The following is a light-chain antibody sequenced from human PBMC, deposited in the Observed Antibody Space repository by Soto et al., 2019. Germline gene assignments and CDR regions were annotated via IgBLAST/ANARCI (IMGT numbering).Light chain of an antibody. CDR3: FSYSTSSSLYV. CDR2: HVN. Sequence: QSALTQPASVSGSPGQSITISCSGASSDFGVDNYVSWYQKHPGKAPKLMIYHVNTRPSGISNRFSGSKSGDTASLTISGLQAEDEAEYSCFSYSTSSSLYVFGSGTKLTVL. J-gene: IGLJ1*01. CDR1: SSDFGVDNY. V-gene: IGLV2-14*01.